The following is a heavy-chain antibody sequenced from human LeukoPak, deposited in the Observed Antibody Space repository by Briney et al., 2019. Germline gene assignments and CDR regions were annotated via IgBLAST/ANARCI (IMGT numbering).Heavy chain of an antibody. V-gene: IGHV1-18*01. D-gene: IGHD3-3*01. CDR3: ARDSRGTYYDFWSGYYSAHLFDY. CDR2: ISAYNGNT. CDR1: GYTFTSYG. J-gene: IGHJ4*02. Sequence: GASVKVSCKASGYTFTSYGISWVRQAPGQGLEWMGWISAYNGNTNYAQKLRGRVTMTTDTSTSTAYMELRSLRSDDTAVYYCARDSRGTYYDFWSGYYSAHLFDYWGQGTLVTVSS.